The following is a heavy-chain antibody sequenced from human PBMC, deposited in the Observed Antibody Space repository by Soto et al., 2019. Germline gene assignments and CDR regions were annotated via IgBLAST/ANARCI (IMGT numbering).Heavy chain of an antibody. V-gene: IGHV3-48*02. CDR1: GFTFSTHA. CDR2: IHGTRSII. D-gene: IGHD3-22*01. Sequence: EVQLVESGGGLVQPGGSLRLSCAVSGFTFSTHAMNWVRQAPGKGLEWVAYIHGTRSIIYYADSVKGRFTISRDNAKNSLFLQMDSLRDEDTAVYYCARYARNAYYDYWGQGTLVTVSS. J-gene: IGHJ4*02. CDR3: ARYARNAYYDY.